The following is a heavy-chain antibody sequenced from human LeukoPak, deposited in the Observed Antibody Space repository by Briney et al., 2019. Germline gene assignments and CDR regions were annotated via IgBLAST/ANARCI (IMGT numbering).Heavy chain of an antibody. V-gene: IGHV3-30*02. D-gene: IGHD2-2*01. J-gene: IGHJ4*02. CDR2: IRSDGNKT. Sequence: PGGSLRLSCAASGFTFRDYAMSCVRQAPGKGQEWVASIRSDGNKTYYADSLKGRFTISRDNSKNTLYLQLNSLRAEDTALYYCANLEDIVVVPTGMGFDYWGQGTLVTVSS. CDR1: GFTFRDYA. CDR3: ANLEDIVVVPTGMGFDY.